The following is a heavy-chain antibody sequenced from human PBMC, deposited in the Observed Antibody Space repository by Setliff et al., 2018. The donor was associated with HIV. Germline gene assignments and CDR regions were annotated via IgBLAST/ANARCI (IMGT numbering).Heavy chain of an antibody. CDR3: ARLVVLVPGHMEYYDY. D-gene: IGHD2-8*02. J-gene: IGHJ4*02. Sequence: PGGSLRLSCIASGFTFSSYWMTWVRQAPGKGPECVAKIKEDGSEKYYLGSVGGRFTISRDNAKNLVYLQTSSLRAEDTAVYYCARLVVLVPGHMEYYDYWGQGSLVTVSS. V-gene: IGHV3-7*01. CDR1: GFTFSSYW. CDR2: IKEDGSEK.